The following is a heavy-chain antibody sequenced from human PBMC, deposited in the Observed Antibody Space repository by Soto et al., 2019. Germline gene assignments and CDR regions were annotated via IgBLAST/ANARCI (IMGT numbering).Heavy chain of an antibody. V-gene: IGHV4-59*01. CDR1: GGSISSYY. J-gene: IGHJ4*02. Sequence: SETLSLTCTVSGGSISSYYWSWIRQPPGKGLEWIGYIYYSGSTNYNPSLKSRVTTSVDTSKNQFSLKLSSVTAADTAVYYCARASSLTDVDTAMVTNYFDYWGQGTLVTVSS. D-gene: IGHD5-18*01. CDR2: IYYSGST. CDR3: ARASSLTDVDTAMVTNYFDY.